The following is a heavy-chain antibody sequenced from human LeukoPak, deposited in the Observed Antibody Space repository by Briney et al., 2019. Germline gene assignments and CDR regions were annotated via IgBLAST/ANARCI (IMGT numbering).Heavy chain of an antibody. CDR2: IFSTGNT. CDR1: AGSVNTDGYY. J-gene: IGHJ4*02. Sequence: PSETLSLTCSVSAGSVNTDGYYWGWIRQQPGKGLEWIRHIFSTGNTYYNPSLRGRAGISVDKSKNQVSLNLRSLTAADTAPYYCVRAYLDIDRRGYYCRSFDFWGQGTLVTVSS. D-gene: IGHD3-22*01. CDR3: VRAYLDIDRRGYYCRSFDF. V-gene: IGHV4-31*02.